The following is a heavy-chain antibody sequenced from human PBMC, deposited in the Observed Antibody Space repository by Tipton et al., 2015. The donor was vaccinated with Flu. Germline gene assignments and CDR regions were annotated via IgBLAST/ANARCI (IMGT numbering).Heavy chain of an antibody. CDR2: IYYSGST. CDR3: AIDDVGSSWYGY. V-gene: IGHV4-39*07. D-gene: IGHD6-13*01. Sequence: TLSLTCTVSGGSISSSAYYWGRIRQTPGKGLEWIGNIYYSGSTFYNPSLKSRVTISLDKSTNQFSLSLSSVTAADTAIYYCAIDDVGSSWYGYWGQGSLVNVSS. J-gene: IGHJ4*02. CDR1: GGSISSSAYY.